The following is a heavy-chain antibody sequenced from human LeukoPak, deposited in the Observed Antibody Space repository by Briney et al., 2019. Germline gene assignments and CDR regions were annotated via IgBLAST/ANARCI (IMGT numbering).Heavy chain of an antibody. V-gene: IGHV4-34*01. J-gene: IGHJ1*01. CDR3: ASNWKGFLAPGD. CDR2: INHSGST. D-gene: IGHD3-3*01. CDR1: GASISGSGYY. Sequence: PSETLSLTCAVSGASISGSGYYWSWIRQPPGKGLEWIGEINHSGSTNYNPSLKSRVTISVDTSKNQFSLKLSSVTAADTAVYYCASNWKGFLAPGDWGQGTLVTVSS.